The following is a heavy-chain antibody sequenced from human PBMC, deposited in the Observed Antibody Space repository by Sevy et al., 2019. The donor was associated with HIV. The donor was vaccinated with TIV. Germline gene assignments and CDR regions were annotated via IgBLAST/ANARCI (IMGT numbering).Heavy chain of an antibody. D-gene: IGHD5-18*01. Sequence: GGSLRLSCVVSTFTFSDYYMTWIRQAPGKGLEWISHISSGGTITSHADSVKGRFTISRDNAKNSLYPQMNSLRAEDTAVYYCARVRYNYGSYYFDYWGQGTLVTVSS. V-gene: IGHV3-11*01. CDR1: TFTFSDYY. CDR3: ARVRYNYGSYYFDY. J-gene: IGHJ4*02. CDR2: ISSGGTIT.